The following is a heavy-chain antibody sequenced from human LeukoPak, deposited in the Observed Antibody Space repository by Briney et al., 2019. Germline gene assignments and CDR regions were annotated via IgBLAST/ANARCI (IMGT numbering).Heavy chain of an antibody. J-gene: IGHJ3*02. D-gene: IGHD6-13*01. CDR3: ARLNSNWYMDI. V-gene: IGHV4-34*01. CDR1: GGSFSGYY. CDR2: INHRGSI. Sequence: SETLSLTCAVYGGSFSGYYWSWIRQAPGKGLEWIGEINHRGSINYNPSLKSRVTISVDTSKNQFSLKLISVTAADTAVYYCARLNSNWYMDIWGQGTMVTVSS.